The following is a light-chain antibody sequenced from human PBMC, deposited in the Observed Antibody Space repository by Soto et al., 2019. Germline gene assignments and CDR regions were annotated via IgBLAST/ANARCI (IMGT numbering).Light chain of an antibody. Sequence: DIEMTQSPFTLYASVGDRVTITCRASQSISTNLAWYQQKPGKTPNLLIYKASTLQSGVPSRFSGSGFGTEFTLTVNSLQPDDFATYFCQHYNEYPLTFGGGTKVEIK. V-gene: IGKV1-5*03. CDR2: KAS. CDR1: QSISTN. J-gene: IGKJ4*01. CDR3: QHYNEYPLT.